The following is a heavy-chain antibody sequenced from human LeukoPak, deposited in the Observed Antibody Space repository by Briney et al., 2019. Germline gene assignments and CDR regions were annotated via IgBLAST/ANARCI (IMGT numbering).Heavy chain of an antibody. Sequence: SVKVSCKASGGTFSSYAISWVRQAPGQGLEWMGGIIPIFGTANYAQKFQGRVTITADESTSTAYMELSSLRSEDTAVYYCARDRREGYCSGGSCSPALDYWGQGTLVTVSS. J-gene: IGHJ4*02. V-gene: IGHV1-69*13. CDR1: GGTFSSYA. CDR3: ARDRREGYCSGGSCSPALDY. CDR2: IIPIFGTA. D-gene: IGHD2-15*01.